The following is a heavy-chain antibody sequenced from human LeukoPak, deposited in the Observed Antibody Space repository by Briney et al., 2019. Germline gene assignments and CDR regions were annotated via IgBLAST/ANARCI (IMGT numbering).Heavy chain of an antibody. V-gene: IGHV3-11*04. J-gene: IGHJ3*02. Sequence: GGSLRLSCAASGFTFSDYYMSWLRQAPGKGLEWVSYISSSGSTIYYADPVKGRFTISRDNAKNSLYLQMNSLRAEDTAVYYCARDPGEVGDAFDIWGQGTMVTVSS. D-gene: IGHD3-16*01. CDR3: ARDPGEVGDAFDI. CDR2: ISSSGSTI. CDR1: GFTFSDYY.